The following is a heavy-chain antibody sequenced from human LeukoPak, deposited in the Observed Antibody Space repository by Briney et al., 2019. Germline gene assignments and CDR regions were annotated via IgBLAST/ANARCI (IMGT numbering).Heavy chain of an antibody. D-gene: IGHD4-17*01. CDR1: GFIFSTYG. J-gene: IGHJ5*02. V-gene: IGHV3-30*18. CDR3: VKEGGPATVTDGWHWFDP. CDR2: ISYDGVNK. Sequence: GRSLRLSCAASGFIFSTYGMHWVRQAPGKGLEWVAGISYDGVNKYYADSVKGRFTISRDNSKNTLYLQMNSLRGEDAAVYYCVKEGGPATVTDGWHWFDPWGQGSLVTVSS.